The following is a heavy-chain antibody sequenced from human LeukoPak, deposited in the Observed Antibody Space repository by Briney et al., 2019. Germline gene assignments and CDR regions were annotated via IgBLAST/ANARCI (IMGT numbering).Heavy chain of an antibody. CDR3: ANQYYDFWSGYYEGDY. J-gene: IGHJ4*02. Sequence: GGSLRLSCAASGFTFSSYGMHWVRQAPGKGLEWVAFIRYDGSNKYYADSVKGRFTISRDNSKNTLYLQMNSLRAEDTAVYYCANQYYDFWSGYYEGDYWGQGTLVTVSS. D-gene: IGHD3-3*01. V-gene: IGHV3-30*02. CDR2: IRYDGSNK. CDR1: GFTFSSYG.